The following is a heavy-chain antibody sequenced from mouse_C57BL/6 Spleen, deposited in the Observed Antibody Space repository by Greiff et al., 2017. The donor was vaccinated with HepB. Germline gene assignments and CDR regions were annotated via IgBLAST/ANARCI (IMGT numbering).Heavy chain of an antibody. J-gene: IGHJ2*01. CDR2: IDPSDSYT. Sequence: QVQLQQPGAELVQPGASVKLSCKASGYTFTSYWMQWVKQRPGQGLEWIGEIDPSDSYTNYNQKFKGKATLTVDTSSSTAYMQLSSLTSEDSAVDYCARRGNLDFWGKGTTLTVSS. D-gene: IGHD6-1*01. V-gene: IGHV1-50*01. CDR3: ARRGNLDF. CDR1: GYTFTSYW.